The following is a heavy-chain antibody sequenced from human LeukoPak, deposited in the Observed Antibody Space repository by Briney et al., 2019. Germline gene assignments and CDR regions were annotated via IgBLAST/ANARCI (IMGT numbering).Heavy chain of an antibody. V-gene: IGHV4-31*03. D-gene: IGHD4-23*01. CDR3: ERGAPTVVTLDNWFDP. Sequence: PSQTLSLTCTVSGGSISSGGYYWSWIRQLPGKGLEWIGYIYYSGSTFYNPSLKSRVTISVDTSKNQFSLKLSSVTAADTAVYFCERGAPTVVTLDNWFDPWGQGTLVTVSS. CDR1: GGSISSGGYY. CDR2: IYYSGST. J-gene: IGHJ5*02.